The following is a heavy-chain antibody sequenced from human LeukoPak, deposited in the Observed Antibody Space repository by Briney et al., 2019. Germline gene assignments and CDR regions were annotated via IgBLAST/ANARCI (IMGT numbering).Heavy chain of an antibody. D-gene: IGHD2-2*01. CDR1: GYSFSSYW. CDR3: AKIDRQYCSRSSCYALDY. Sequence: GESLKISCKCSGYSFSSYWIGWVRQMPGKGLEWMGIIYPGDSDTRYSPSFQGQVTISVDESISTAYLQWSSLKASDTAIYYCAKIDRQYCSRSSCYALDYWGQGTQVTVSS. CDR2: IYPGDSDT. J-gene: IGHJ4*02. V-gene: IGHV5-51*01.